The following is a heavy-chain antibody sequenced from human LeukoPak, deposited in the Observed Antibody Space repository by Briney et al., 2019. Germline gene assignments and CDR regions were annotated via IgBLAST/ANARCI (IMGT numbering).Heavy chain of an antibody. CDR1: GFTVSSNY. J-gene: IGHJ4*02. V-gene: IGHV3-66*01. D-gene: IGHD2-15*01. CDR3: ARGHGYCSGGSCYSGNVDY. CDR2: IYSGGST. Sequence: GSLRLSCAASGFTVSSNYMSWVRQAPGKGLEWVSVIYSGGSTYYADSVKGRFTISRDNSKNTLYLQMNSLRAEDTAVYYRARGHGYCSGGSCYSGNVDYWGQGTLVTVSS.